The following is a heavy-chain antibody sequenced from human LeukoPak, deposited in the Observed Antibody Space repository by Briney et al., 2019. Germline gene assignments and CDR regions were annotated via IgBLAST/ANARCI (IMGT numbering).Heavy chain of an antibody. CDR1: GLTVSSNY. D-gene: IGHD2-2*01. CDR3: ARDRGCSSTSCYGWFDP. J-gene: IGHJ5*02. V-gene: IGHV3-53*01. CDR2: IYSGGST. Sequence: GGSLRLSCAASGLTVSSNYMSWVRQAPGKGLEWVSVIYSGGSTYYADSVKGRFTISRDNSKNTLYLQMNSLRAEDTAVYYCARDRGCSSTSCYGWFDPWGQGTLVTVSS.